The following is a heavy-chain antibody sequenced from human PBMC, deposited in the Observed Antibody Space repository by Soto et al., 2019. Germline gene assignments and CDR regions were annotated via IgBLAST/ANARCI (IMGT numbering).Heavy chain of an antibody. Sequence: EVQLVESGGGSAQPGGSLRLSCVASGFSFNVYIMNWFRQAPGQALEWLSFITQTGDNTYYADSVKGRFTISRDNAKNSLYMELNNLRAEDTAVYYCARDLGWAFDYWGRGTLVTVSS. CDR3: ARDLGWAFDY. D-gene: IGHD6-19*01. CDR2: ITQTGDNT. CDR1: GFSFNVYI. V-gene: IGHV3-48*01. J-gene: IGHJ4*02.